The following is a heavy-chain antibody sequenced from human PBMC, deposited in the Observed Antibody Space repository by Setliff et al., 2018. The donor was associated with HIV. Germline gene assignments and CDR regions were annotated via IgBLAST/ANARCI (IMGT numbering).Heavy chain of an antibody. CDR3: ARDLGPGGGSYRMPINWSDP. Sequence: VASVKVSCKASGYTFTGYYMHWVRQAPGQGLEWMGWINPNSGGTNYAQKFQGRVTMTRDTSISTAYMELSRLRSDDTAVYYCARDLGPGGGSYRMPINWSDPWGQGTLVTVSS. J-gene: IGHJ5*02. V-gene: IGHV1-2*02. D-gene: IGHD1-26*01. CDR2: INPNSGGT. CDR1: GYTFTGYY.